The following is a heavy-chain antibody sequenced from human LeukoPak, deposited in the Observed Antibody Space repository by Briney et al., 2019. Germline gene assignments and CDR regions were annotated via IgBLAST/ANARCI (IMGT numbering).Heavy chain of an antibody. Sequence: ASVKVSCKASGYTFTTYGINWVRQAPGQGLEWMGWISGYTGNTNYAQKIQGRVTMTTDTSTRTAYMELRSLRPDDTAVYYCARLITRGNSFGSDYWGQGTLVTVSS. CDR1: GYTFTTYG. J-gene: IGHJ4*02. D-gene: IGHD5-18*01. CDR3: ARLITRGNSFGSDY. V-gene: IGHV1-18*01. CDR2: ISGYTGNT.